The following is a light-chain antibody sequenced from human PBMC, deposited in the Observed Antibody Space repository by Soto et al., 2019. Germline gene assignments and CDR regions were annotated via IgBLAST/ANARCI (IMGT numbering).Light chain of an antibody. Sequence: EIVLTQSPATLSLSPGERATLSCRASQSVSSYLAWYQQKPGQAPRLLIDDASNRATGIPARFSGSGSGTDFTLTISSLEPEEFAVYYCQQRSNWPPDTFGHGTKLEIK. CDR2: DAS. CDR1: QSVSSY. V-gene: IGKV3-11*01. J-gene: IGKJ2*01. CDR3: QQRSNWPPDT.